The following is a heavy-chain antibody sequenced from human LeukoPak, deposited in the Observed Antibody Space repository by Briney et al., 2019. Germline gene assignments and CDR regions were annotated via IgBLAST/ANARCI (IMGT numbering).Heavy chain of an antibody. J-gene: IGHJ6*03. D-gene: IGHD3-3*01. CDR3: ARVSQYYDFWSGYWGIYYYYMDV. CDR2: IKQDGSEK. V-gene: IGHV3-7*01. Sequence: GGSLKLSCAASGFTFSSYWMSWVRQAPGKGLEWVANIKQDGSEKYYVDSVKGRFTISRDNAKNSLYLQMNSLRAEDTAVYYCARVSQYYDFWSGYWGIYYYYMDVWGKGTTVTVFS. CDR1: GFTFSSYW.